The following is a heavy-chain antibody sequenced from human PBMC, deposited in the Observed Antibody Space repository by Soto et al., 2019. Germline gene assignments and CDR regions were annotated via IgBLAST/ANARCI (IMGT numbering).Heavy chain of an antibody. D-gene: IGHD2-2*01. J-gene: IGHJ6*02. CDR2: VSARGGDI. CDR1: GFTFSDYG. Sequence: EDHLLESGGGLVQPGGSLRLSCAASGFTFSDYGMNWVRQAPGKGLEWVAGVSARGGDISYADSVKGRFTISRDNSKDTLYLQMNSLRAADTAVYHCATSSSRAHYYGMDVWGQGTTVTVFS. CDR3: ATSSSRAHYYGMDV. V-gene: IGHV3-23*01.